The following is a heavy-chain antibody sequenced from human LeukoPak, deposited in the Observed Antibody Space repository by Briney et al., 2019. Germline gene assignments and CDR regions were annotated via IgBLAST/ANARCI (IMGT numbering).Heavy chain of an antibody. D-gene: IGHD3-10*01. CDR1: GGSISSGGYY. J-gene: IGHJ5*01. CDR3: ARGRKLFPPRLWFGESQFDP. Sequence: PSETLSLTCTVSGGSISSGGYYWSWIRQHPGKGLEWIGYIYYSGSTYYNPSLKSRVTISVDTSKNQFSLKLSSVTAADTAVYYWARGRKLFPPRLWFGESQFDPWGQGNLVTGSS. CDR2: IYYSGST. V-gene: IGHV4-31*03.